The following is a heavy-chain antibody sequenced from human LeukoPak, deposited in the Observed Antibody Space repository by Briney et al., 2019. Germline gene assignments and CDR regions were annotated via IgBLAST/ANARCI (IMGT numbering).Heavy chain of an antibody. CDR2: IYYSGST. CDR3: ARDGTSRSLQH. J-gene: IGHJ1*01. CDR1: GGSISSSSYY. V-gene: IGHV4-39*07. Sequence: SETLSLTCTVSGGSISSSSYYWGWIRQPPGKGLEWTGSIYYSGSTYYNPSLKSRVTISVDTSKTQCSLKLNSVTAADTAVYYCARDGTSRSLQHWGQGTLVTVFS.